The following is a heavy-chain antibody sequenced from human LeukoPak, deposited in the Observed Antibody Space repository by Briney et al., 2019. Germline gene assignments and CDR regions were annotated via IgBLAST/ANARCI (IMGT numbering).Heavy chain of an antibody. D-gene: IGHD5-18*01. CDR1: GYTFDDYA. CDR3: AKGHTYGLGESYLDI. V-gene: IGHV3-9*01. J-gene: IGHJ4*02. CDR2: ISWNSGSI. Sequence: AGGSLRLSCEASGYTFDDYAMHWVQQAPGKGLEWVSGISWNSGSIGYADSVKGRFSISRDNGKNSLYLQMNSLRTEDTALYYCAKGHTYGLGESYLDIWGQGTLVSVSS.